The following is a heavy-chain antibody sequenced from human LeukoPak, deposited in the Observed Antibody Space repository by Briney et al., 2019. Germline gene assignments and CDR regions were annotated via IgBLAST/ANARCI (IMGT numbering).Heavy chain of an antibody. J-gene: IGHJ4*02. D-gene: IGHD3-22*01. Sequence: GGSLRLSCAASGFTFSSYAMSWVRQAPGKGLEWVSAISGSGGSTYYADSVKGRFTISRDNSKNTLYLQMNSLRAEDTAVYYXXXXXXXXSSGYSLFDYWGQGTLVTASS. CDR2: ISGSGGST. CDR1: GFTFSSYA. CDR3: XXXXXXXSSGYSLFDY. V-gene: IGHV3-23*01.